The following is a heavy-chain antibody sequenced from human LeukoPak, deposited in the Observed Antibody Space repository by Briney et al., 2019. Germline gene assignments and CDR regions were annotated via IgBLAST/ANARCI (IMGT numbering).Heavy chain of an antibody. D-gene: IGHD1-26*01. CDR3: ARAFSGSHLRFDP. CDR1: GYTFTNYD. CDR2: IRAYNGNT. J-gene: IGHJ5*02. Sequence: GASVKVSCKASGYTFTNYDISWVRQAPGQGLEWMGWIRAYNGNTNYAQNLQGRVTLTTDTSTNTAYMELRSLRSDDTAVYYCARAFSGSHLRFDPWGQGTLVTVSS. V-gene: IGHV1-18*01.